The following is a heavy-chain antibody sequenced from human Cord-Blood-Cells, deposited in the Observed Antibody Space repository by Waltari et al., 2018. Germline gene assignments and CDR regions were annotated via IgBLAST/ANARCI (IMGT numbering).Heavy chain of an antibody. CDR2: INPNSGGT. D-gene: IGHD1-7*01. CDR3: ARDRSVITGTTGDAFDI. J-gene: IGHJ3*02. V-gene: IGHV1-2*04. Sequence: QVQLVQSGAEVKKPGASVKVSCKASGYTFTGYYMHWVRQAPGQGRVWMGWINPNSGGTNDAQKFQGWVTMTRDTSISTAYMELSRLRSDDTAVYYCARDRSVITGTTGDAFDIWGQGTMVTVSS. CDR1: GYTFTGYY.